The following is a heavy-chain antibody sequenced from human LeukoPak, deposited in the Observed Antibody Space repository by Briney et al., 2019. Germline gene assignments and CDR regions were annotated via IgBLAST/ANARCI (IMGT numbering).Heavy chain of an antibody. CDR2: ISSSSSYI. Sequence: PGGSLRLSCAASGFTFSSYSMNWVRQAPGKGLEWVSSISSSSSYIYYAGSVKGRFTISRDNAKNSLYLQMNSLRAEDTAVYYCASIAAAGNGGFYYYYYMDVWGKGTTVTISS. D-gene: IGHD6-13*01. CDR3: ASIAAAGNGGFYYYYYMDV. V-gene: IGHV3-21*04. J-gene: IGHJ6*03. CDR1: GFTFSSYS.